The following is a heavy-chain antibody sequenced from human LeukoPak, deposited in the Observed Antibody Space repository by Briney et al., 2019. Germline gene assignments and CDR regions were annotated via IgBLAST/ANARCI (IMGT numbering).Heavy chain of an antibody. CDR2: IIPIFGTA. Sequence: ASVKVSCKASGGTFSSYAISWVRQAHGQGLEWMGGIIPIFGTANYAQKFQGRVTITTDESTSTAYMELSSLRSEDTAVYYCATTGSSSYYYYYYMDVWGKGTTVTVSS. CDR3: ATTGSSSYYYYYYMDV. D-gene: IGHD6-6*01. V-gene: IGHV1-69*05. J-gene: IGHJ6*03. CDR1: GGTFSSYA.